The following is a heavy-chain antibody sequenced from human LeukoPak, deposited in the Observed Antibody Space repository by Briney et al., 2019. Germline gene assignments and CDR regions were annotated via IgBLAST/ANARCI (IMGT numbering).Heavy chain of an antibody. CDR2: IKQDGTEK. J-gene: IGHJ4*02. CDR1: GFTFSNYW. V-gene: IGHV3-7*01. D-gene: IGHD2-15*01. CDR3: TRDTGCPGGTCYSFYDY. Sequence: PGASLRLSCAASGFTFSNYWMTWVRQAPGKGLEWVANIKQDGTEKYYVDSVKGRFTISRDNAENSLYLQMNSLRAEDTAVYYCTRDTGCPGGTCYSFYDYWGQGTLVTVSS.